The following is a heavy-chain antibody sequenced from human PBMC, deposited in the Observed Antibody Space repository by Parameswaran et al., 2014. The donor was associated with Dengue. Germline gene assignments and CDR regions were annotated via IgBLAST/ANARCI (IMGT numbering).Heavy chain of an antibody. CDR1: GGSFSGYY. V-gene: IGHV4-34*01. CDR2: INHSGST. Sequence: ASETLSLTCAVYGGSFSGYYWSWIRQPPGKGLEWIGEINHSGSTNYNPSLKSRVTISVDTSKNQFSLKLSSVTAADTAVYYCARSSPEGLIAARSYYFDYWGQGTLVTVSS. D-gene: IGHD6-6*01. CDR3: ARSSPEGLIAARSYYFDY. J-gene: IGHJ4*02.